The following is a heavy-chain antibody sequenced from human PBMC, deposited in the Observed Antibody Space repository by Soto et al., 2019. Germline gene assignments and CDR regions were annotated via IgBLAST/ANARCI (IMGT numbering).Heavy chain of an antibody. Sequence: GGSLRLSCAASGFTFSDYAMSWVRQAPGKGLEWVSSISSGGGSPYYADSVKGRFTISRNNSKNTLFLQMNSLRAEDTAVYYCAKGDGRIVPRHFDYWGQGTLVTVSS. V-gene: IGHV3-23*01. CDR1: GFTFSDYA. CDR3: AKGDGRIVPRHFDY. D-gene: IGHD1-26*01. CDR2: ISSGGGSP. J-gene: IGHJ4*02.